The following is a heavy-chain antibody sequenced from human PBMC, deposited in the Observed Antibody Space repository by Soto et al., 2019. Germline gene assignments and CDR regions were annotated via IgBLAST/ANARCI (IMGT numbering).Heavy chain of an antibody. D-gene: IGHD6-13*01. V-gene: IGHV3-13*01. CDR3: ARAEAGNNWFDP. Sequence: GGSLRLSCAASGFTFSSYDMHWVRQATGKGLEWVSAIGTAGDTYYPGSVKGRFTISRENAKNSLYLQMNSLRAEDTAVYYCARAEAGNNWFDPWGQGTLVTVSS. CDR2: IGTAGDT. J-gene: IGHJ5*02. CDR1: GFTFSSYD.